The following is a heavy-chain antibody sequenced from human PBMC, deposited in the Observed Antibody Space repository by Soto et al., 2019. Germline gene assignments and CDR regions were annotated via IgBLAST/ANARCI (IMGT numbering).Heavy chain of an antibody. CDR1: GFTFSSYA. J-gene: IGHJ4*02. CDR3: AKDGGHIVVVPAATH. D-gene: IGHD2-2*01. Sequence: GGSLRLSCAASGFTFSSYAMSWVRQAPGKGLEWVSAISGSGGSTYYADSVKGRFTISRDNSKNTLYLQMNSLRAEDTAVYYCAKDGGHIVVVPAATHWGQGTLVTVSS. V-gene: IGHV3-23*01. CDR2: ISGSGGST.